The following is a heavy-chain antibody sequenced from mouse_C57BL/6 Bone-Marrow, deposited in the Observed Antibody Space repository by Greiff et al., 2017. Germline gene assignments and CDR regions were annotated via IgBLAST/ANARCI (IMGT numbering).Heavy chain of an antibody. CDR3: SRRGSHYYARDH. CDR1: GYSFTGYY. J-gene: IGHJ4*01. V-gene: IGHV1-42*01. D-gene: IGHD1-1*02. CDR2: INPSTGGT. Sequence: VQLQQSGPELVKPGASVKISCKASGYSFTGYYMNWVKQSPEKSLEWIGEINPSTGGTTYNQKFKAKATLTVDKSSSTAYMQHKSLKTEDSAVYYCSRRGSHYYARDHWGQGTSVTVSS.